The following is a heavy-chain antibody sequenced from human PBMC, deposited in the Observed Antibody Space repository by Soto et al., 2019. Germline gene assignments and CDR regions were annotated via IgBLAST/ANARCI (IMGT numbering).Heavy chain of an antibody. J-gene: IGHJ4*02. D-gene: IGHD3-10*01. CDR3: ARVYYNSGSPYFDY. V-gene: IGHV4-31*03. CDR2: IYYSGNT. Sequence: QVQLQESGPGLVKPSQTLSLTCTVSGGSISIGGYYWSWIRQHPGTGLEWIGYIYYSGNTYYNPSLKSRVTISVDTSKSQFSLKLGSVTAADTAVYYCARVYYNSGSPYFDYWGQGTLVTVSS. CDR1: GGSISIGGYY.